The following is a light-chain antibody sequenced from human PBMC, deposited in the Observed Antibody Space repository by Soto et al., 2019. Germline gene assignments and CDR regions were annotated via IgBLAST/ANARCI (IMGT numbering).Light chain of an antibody. J-gene: IGKJ2*01. CDR3: QQYKVYPYT. CDR2: DVS. CDR1: QSISSW. Sequence: DIQMTQSPSTLSASVGDRVTITCRASQSISSWLAWYQQKSGKAPKLLIYDVSILESGVPSRFSGSESGTDFTLTISSLRPDDFATFYCQQYKVYPYTFGQGTRLDI. V-gene: IGKV1-5*01.